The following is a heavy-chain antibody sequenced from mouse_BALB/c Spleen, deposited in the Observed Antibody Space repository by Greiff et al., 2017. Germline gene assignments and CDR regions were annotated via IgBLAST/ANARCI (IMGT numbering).Heavy chain of an antibody. V-gene: IGHV2-9*02. D-gene: IGHD2-3*01. J-gene: IGHJ4*01. CDR2: IWAGGST. CDR1: GFSLTSYG. CDR3: AREGYDGYYVRAMDY. Sequence: VQLQESGPGLVAPSQSLSITCTVSGFSLTSYGVHWVRQPPGKGLEWLGVIWAGGSTNYNSALMSRLSISKDNSKSQVFLKMNSLQTDDTAMYYCAREGYDGYYVRAMDYWGQGTSVTVSS.